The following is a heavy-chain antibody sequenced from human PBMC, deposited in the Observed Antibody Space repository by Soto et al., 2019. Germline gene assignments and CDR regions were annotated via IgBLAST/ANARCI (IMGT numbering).Heavy chain of an antibody. CDR2: IIPIFGTA. Sequence: QVQLVQSGAEVKKPGSSVKVSCKASGGTFSSYDISWVRQAPGQGLEWMGGIIPIFGTANYAQTFQGRVTITADESTSTAYMELSSLRSEDKAVYYCARRRIFGYSRGWFYGMDVWGQGTTVTVSS. V-gene: IGHV1-69*01. CDR3: ARRRIFGYSRGWFYGMDV. J-gene: IGHJ6*02. D-gene: IGHD6-19*01. CDR1: GGTFSSYD.